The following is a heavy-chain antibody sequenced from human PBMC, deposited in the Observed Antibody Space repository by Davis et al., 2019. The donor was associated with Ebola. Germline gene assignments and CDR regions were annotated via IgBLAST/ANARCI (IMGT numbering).Heavy chain of an antibody. V-gene: IGHV3-23*01. CDR3: AKSQRLLLVTNYFDY. D-gene: IGHD4-23*01. CDR2: ISGSGGST. J-gene: IGHJ4*02. Sequence: GESLKISCAASGFTFSSYAMSWVRQAPGKGLEWVSAISGSGGSTYYADSVKGRFTISRDNFKNTLYLQMNSLRAEDTAVYYCAKSQRLLLVTNYFDYWGQGTLVTVSS. CDR1: GFTFSSYA.